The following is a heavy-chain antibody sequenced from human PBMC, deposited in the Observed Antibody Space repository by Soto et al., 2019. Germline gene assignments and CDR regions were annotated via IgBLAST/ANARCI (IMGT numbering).Heavy chain of an antibody. V-gene: IGHV4-31*03. CDR2: ISYSGST. CDR3: ARVGITGTIDAFDI. J-gene: IGHJ3*02. Sequence: QVQLQESGPGLVKPSQTLSLTCTVSGGSISSGGYWSWIRQHPGKGLEWIGYISYSGSTYYNPSLQGRVNILVAPSMTQFSRKLTSVTAADTAVYYCARVGITGTIDAFDIWGQGTMVTVSS. D-gene: IGHD1-20*01. CDR1: GGSISSGGY.